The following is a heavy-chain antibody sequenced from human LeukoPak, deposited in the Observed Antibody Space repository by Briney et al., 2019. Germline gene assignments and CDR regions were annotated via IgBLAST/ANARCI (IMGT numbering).Heavy chain of an antibody. J-gene: IGHJ4*02. CDR2: INSDGSST. V-gene: IGHV3-74*01. CDR3: ARVRYCDY. Sequence: GGSLRLSCAASGFTFSSYWMHWVRQAPGKGLVWVPGINSDGSSTNYAESLKGRFTISRDNAKNTLYLQMKRLRAEDTAVYYCARVRYCDYWGQGTLVTVPS. CDR1: GFTFSSYW. D-gene: IGHD1-14*01.